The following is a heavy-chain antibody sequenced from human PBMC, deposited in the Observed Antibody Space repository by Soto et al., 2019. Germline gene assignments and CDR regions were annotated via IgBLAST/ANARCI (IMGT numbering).Heavy chain of an antibody. J-gene: IGHJ4*02. V-gene: IGHV3-9*01. CDR3: AKGGYSYGDFDY. CDR1: GFTFYDYA. Sequence: GGSLRLSCAASGFTFYDYAMHWVRQAPGKGLEWVSGISWNSGSIGYADSVKGRLTISRDNAKNSLYLQMNSLRAEDTALYYCAKGGYSYGDFDYWGQGTLVTVSS. CDR2: ISWNSGSI. D-gene: IGHD5-18*01.